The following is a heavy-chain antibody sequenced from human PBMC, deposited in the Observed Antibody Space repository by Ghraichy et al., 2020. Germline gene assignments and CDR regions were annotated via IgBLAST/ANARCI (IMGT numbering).Heavy chain of an antibody. CDR3: ARDNAGSYLDY. D-gene: IGHD3-10*01. Sequence: GSLRLSCVASGFTFNDYWMTWVRQAPGKGLEWVANIKRDGSDKFYVDSVKGRFFISRDNAEKSVYLQMHGLKVEDTAIYYCARDNAGSYLDYWGQGTVVTVSS. CDR2: IKRDGSDK. J-gene: IGHJ4*02. V-gene: IGHV3-7*03. CDR1: GFTFNDYW.